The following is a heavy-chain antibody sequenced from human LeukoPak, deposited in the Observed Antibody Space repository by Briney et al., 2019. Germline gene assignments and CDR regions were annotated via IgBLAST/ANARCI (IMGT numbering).Heavy chain of an antibody. Sequence: PGGSLRLSCAASGFTFSSYAMSWVRQAPGKGLEWVSAISGSGGSTYYADSVKGRFTISRDNSKNTLYLQMNSLRAEDTAVYYCAKEHDGGYSYGPGTFDYWGQGTLVTVSS. J-gene: IGHJ4*02. CDR2: ISGSGGST. D-gene: IGHD5-18*01. CDR1: GFTFSSYA. V-gene: IGHV3-23*01. CDR3: AKEHDGGYSYGPGTFDY.